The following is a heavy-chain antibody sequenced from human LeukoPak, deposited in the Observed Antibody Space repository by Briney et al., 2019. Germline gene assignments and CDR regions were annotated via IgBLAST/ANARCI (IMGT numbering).Heavy chain of an antibody. CDR2: IYYSGST. Sequence: SETLSLTCTVSGGSISSSSYYWGWIRQPPGKGLEWIGGIYYSGSTYYNPSLKSRVTISVDTSKNQFSLKLTSVTAADTAVYYCAANSADYNTLGSSYKVWGQGTLVTVSS. J-gene: IGHJ4*02. D-gene: IGHD3-10*01. CDR1: GGSISSSSYY. V-gene: IGHV4-39*01. CDR3: AANSADYNTLGSSYKV.